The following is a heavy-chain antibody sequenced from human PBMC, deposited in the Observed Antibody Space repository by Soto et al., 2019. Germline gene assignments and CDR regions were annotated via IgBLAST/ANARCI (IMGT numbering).Heavy chain of an antibody. V-gene: IGHV3-30*18. CDR2: ISSDGSNK. J-gene: IGHJ4*02. Sequence: QVQLVESGGGVVQPGRSLRLSCEVSGFSFRIFGMHWVRQAPGKGLEWVAGISSDGSNKYYADSVKGRFAISRDNSQNTLYLQMNNLISEDTAVYYCWKALVGAFIDYWGQGTQVTVSS. CDR3: WKALVGAFIDY. CDR1: GFSFRIFG. D-gene: IGHD1-26*01.